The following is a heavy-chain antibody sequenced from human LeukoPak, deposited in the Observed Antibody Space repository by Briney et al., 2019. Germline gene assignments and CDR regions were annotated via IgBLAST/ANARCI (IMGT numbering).Heavy chain of an antibody. CDR3: AKDNHAYSGYVSTLDY. Sequence: PGGSLRLSCAASGFTFSSYSMNWVRQAPGKGLEWVSYISSSGSTIYYADSVKGRFTIPRDNAKNSLYLQMNSLRAEDTAVYYCAKDNHAYSGYVSTLDYWGQGTLVTVSS. CDR2: ISSSGSTI. D-gene: IGHD5-12*01. CDR1: GFTFSSYS. V-gene: IGHV3-48*01. J-gene: IGHJ4*02.